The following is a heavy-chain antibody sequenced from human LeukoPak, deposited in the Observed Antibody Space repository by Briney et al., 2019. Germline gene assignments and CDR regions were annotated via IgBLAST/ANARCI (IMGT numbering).Heavy chain of an antibody. Sequence: ETRSLTCTVSGASISGYYSTWIRQPPGKGLEWIGYIYNSGSTNYNTHLESRVTMSVDTSKNQFSLKVTSVTPADTAVYYCASGRDQLLYFQYWGQDTL. CDR3: ASGRDQLLYFQY. J-gene: IGHJ1*01. D-gene: IGHD2/OR15-2a*01. V-gene: IGHV4-59*01. CDR2: IYNSGST. CDR1: GASISGYY.